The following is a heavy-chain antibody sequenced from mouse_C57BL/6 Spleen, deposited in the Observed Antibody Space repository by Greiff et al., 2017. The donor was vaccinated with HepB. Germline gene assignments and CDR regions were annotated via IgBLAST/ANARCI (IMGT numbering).Heavy chain of an antibody. J-gene: IGHJ1*03. CDR3: ATSTTVPWDFNV. CDR2: IHPNSGST. D-gene: IGHD1-1*01. V-gene: IGHV1-64*01. CDR1: GYTFTSYW. Sequence: QVQLQQPGAELVKPGASVKLSCKASGYTFTSYWMHWVKQRPGQGLEWIGMIHPNSGSTNYNEKFKSKATLTVDKSSSTAYMQLSSLTSEDSAVYYCATSTTVPWDFNVWGTVTTVTVSS.